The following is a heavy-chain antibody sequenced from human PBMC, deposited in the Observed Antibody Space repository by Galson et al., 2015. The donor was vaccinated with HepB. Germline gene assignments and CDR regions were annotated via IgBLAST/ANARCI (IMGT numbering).Heavy chain of an antibody. CDR2: INPNSGGT. J-gene: IGHJ4*02. CDR3: ARVLQVGATAPYFDY. Sequence: SVKVSCKASGYTFTGYYMHWVRQAPGQGLEWMGWINPNSGGTNYAQKFQGRVTMTRDTSISTAYMELSRLRSDDTAVYYCARVLQVGATAPYFDYWGQGTLVTVSS. CDR1: GYTFTGYY. D-gene: IGHD1-26*01. V-gene: IGHV1-2*02.